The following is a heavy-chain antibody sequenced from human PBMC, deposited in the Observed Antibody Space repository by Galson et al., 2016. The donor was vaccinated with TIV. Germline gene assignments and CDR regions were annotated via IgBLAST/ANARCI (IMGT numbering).Heavy chain of an antibody. Sequence: ETLSLTCAVSSGSISSSNWWSWVRQPPGKGLEWIGEMSHSGSTNYNPSLKSRVTISVDKSKNQFSLKLSSVIAADTAVYYCAKIANTIGTDYFDYWGQGTLVTVSS. J-gene: IGHJ4*02. CDR2: MSHSGST. D-gene: IGHD3-3*01. CDR1: SGSISSSNW. V-gene: IGHV4-4*02. CDR3: AKIANTIGTDYFDY.